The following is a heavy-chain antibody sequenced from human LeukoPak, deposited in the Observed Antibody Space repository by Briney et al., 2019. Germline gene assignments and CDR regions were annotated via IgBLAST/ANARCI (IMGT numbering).Heavy chain of an antibody. Sequence: SETLSLTCTVSGGSISSYYWSWIRQPPGKGLEWIGYIYHSGSTNYNPSFKSRVTMSVDTSKNQFSLRLSSVTAADTAVYYCASSIAAAGTSDYYYGMDVWGQGTTVTVSS. J-gene: IGHJ6*02. CDR2: IYHSGST. CDR3: ASSIAAAGTSDYYYGMDV. D-gene: IGHD6-13*01. CDR1: GGSISSYY. V-gene: IGHV4-59*12.